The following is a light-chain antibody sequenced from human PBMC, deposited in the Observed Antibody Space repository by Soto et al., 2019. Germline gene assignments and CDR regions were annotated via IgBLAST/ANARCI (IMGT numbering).Light chain of an antibody. CDR2: AAS. CDR3: QQYGSSRT. CDR1: QSVSSSY. Sequence: EIVLTQSPGTLSLSPGERATLSCRASQSVSSSYLAWYQQKPGQAPRLLIYAASSRATGIPDRFSGSGSGTDFTLTISRLEPEDFAVYYCQQYGSSRTFGQVTKVEIK. J-gene: IGKJ1*01. V-gene: IGKV3-20*01.